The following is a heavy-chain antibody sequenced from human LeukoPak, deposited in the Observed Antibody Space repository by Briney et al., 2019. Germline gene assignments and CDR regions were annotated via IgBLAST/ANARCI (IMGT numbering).Heavy chain of an antibody. J-gene: IGHJ4*02. CDR1: GFTFSSYA. CDR3: ARATGSGSYPRRLDY. D-gene: IGHD3-10*01. V-gene: IGHV3-64*01. Sequence: PGGSLRLSCAASGFTFSSYAIHWVHQAPGKGLEYVSTISSNGGNTYYANSVKGRFTISRDNSKNTLYLHMGSLRPEDMAVYYCARATGSGSYPRRLDYWGQGTLVTVSS. CDR2: ISSNGGNT.